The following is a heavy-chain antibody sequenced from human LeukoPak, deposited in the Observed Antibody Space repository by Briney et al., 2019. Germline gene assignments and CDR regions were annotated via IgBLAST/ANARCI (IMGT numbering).Heavy chain of an antibody. D-gene: IGHD3-3*01. CDR2: INHSGST. CDR1: GFTVSSNY. Sequence: GSLRLSCAASGFTVSSNYMSWIRQPPGKGLEWIGEINHSGSTNYNPSLKSRVTISVDTSKNQFSLKLSSVTAADTAVYYCARRELQYYDFWSGYSGAGRQPDCWFDPWGQGTLVTVSS. CDR3: ARRELQYYDFWSGYSGAGRQPDCWFDP. V-gene: IGHV4-34*01. J-gene: IGHJ5*02.